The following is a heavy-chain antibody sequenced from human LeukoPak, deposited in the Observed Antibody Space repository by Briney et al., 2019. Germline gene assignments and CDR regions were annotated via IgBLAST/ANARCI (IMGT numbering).Heavy chain of an antibody. CDR2: INPSGGST. CDR1: GYTFTSYY. D-gene: IGHD2-2*01. J-gene: IGHJ4*02. Sequence: ASVKVSCKASGYTFTSYYMHWVRHAPGQGLDWMGIINPSGGSTSYAQKFQGRVTMTRDTSTSTVYMELRSLRSEDTAVYYCASSFGIIVPVDYWGQGTLVTVSS. CDR3: ASSFGIIVPVDY. V-gene: IGHV1-46*01.